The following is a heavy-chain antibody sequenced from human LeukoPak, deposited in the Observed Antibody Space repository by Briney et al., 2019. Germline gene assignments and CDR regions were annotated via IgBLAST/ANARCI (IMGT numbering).Heavy chain of an antibody. CDR2: INHSGST. V-gene: IGHV4-34*01. CDR3: ASQLSLRGAVAGTDFDY. Sequence: PSETLSLTCAVYGGSFSGYYWSWIRQPPGKGLEWIGEINHSGSTNYNPSLKSRVTISVDTSKNQFSLKLSSVTAADTAVYYCASQLSLRGAVAGTDFDYWGQGTLVTVSS. CDR1: GGSFSGYY. D-gene: IGHD6-19*01. J-gene: IGHJ4*02.